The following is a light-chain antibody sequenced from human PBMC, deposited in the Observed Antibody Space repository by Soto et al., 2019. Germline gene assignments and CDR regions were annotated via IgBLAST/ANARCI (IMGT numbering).Light chain of an antibody. CDR2: DVS. V-gene: IGLV2-14*01. CDR1: SSDVGGYNY. CDR3: SSYTSTYV. Sequence: QSALTQPASVSGSPGQSITISCTGTSSDVGGYNYVSWYQQHPGKAPKLMIYDVSNRPSGVSNRFSGSKSGNTASLTISGLQAEDEADYYCSSYTSTYVFRTGTKLTVL. J-gene: IGLJ1*01.